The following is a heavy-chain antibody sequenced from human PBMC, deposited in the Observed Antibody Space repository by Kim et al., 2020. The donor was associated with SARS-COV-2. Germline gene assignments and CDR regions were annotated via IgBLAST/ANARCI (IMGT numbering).Heavy chain of an antibody. V-gene: IGHV3-23*01. CDR3: SASDY. J-gene: IGHJ4*02. CDR2: RDSGGRT. Sequence: RDSGGRTQYADSVKGRFTISRDNSKNTLYLQLNSLRAEDTAVYYCSASDYWGQGTLVTVSS.